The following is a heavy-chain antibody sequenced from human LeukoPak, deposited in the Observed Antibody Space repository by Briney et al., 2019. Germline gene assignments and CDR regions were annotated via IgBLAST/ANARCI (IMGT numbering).Heavy chain of an antibody. V-gene: IGHV4-34*01. CDR1: GGSFSGYY. CDR3: ARDLDYFDY. D-gene: IGHD3-16*01. Sequence: PSETLSLTCTVYGGSFSGYYWSWIRQPPGQGLEWVGEINHSGSTNYNPSLKSRVTISVATSKNQFSLNLSSVTAADTAVYYCARDLDYFDYWGQGTLVTVSS. CDR2: INHSGST. J-gene: IGHJ4*02.